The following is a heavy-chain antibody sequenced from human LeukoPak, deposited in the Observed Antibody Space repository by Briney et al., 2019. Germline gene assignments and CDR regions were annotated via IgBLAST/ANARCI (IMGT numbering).Heavy chain of an antibody. Sequence: GGSLRLSCVASGFSFNTYDMNWVRQAPGKGLEWVSAITSTSNHIDYADSVKGRFTISRDSANNSLYLQMNSLRAEDTAVYYCPRVYSAKGYGSGYYDDWGQGTLVTVSS. J-gene: IGHJ4*02. D-gene: IGHD3-10*01. CDR2: ITSTSNHI. CDR1: GFSFNTYD. V-gene: IGHV3-21*01. CDR3: PRVYSAKGYGSGYYDD.